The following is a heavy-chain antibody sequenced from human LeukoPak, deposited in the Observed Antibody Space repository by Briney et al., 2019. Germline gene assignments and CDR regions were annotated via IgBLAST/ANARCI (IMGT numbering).Heavy chain of an antibody. J-gene: IGHJ4*02. D-gene: IGHD4-11*01. Sequence: SETVSLTCTVSGGSISGYYWSWIRQPPGKGLEWIAYIYYSGSAKYNPSLKSRVTISVDTSKNQFSLKLSSVTAADTAVYYCARLYSNTFDYWGQGTLVTVSS. CDR3: ARLYSNTFDY. CDR2: IYYSGSA. V-gene: IGHV4-59*08. CDR1: GGSISGYY.